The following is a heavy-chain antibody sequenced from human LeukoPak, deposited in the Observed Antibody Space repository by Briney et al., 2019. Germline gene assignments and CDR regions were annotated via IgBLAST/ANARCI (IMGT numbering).Heavy chain of an antibody. CDR1: GFTFSSYA. J-gene: IGHJ4*02. Sequence: GGSLRLSCAASGFTFSSYAMSWVRQAPGKGLEWVSAISGSGGSTYYADSVKGRFTISRDNSKNTLYLQMNSLRAEDTAVYYSAKDRPLGGDFWSGFDYWGQGTLVTVSS. D-gene: IGHD3-3*01. CDR2: ISGSGGST. CDR3: AKDRPLGGDFWSGFDY. V-gene: IGHV3-23*01.